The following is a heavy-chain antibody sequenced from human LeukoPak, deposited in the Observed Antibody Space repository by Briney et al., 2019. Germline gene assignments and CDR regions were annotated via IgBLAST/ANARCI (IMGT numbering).Heavy chain of an antibody. J-gene: IGHJ5*02. V-gene: IGHV3-21*01. CDR2: ISSNSSYI. Sequence: GGSLRLSCAASGFTFSSYSMNWVRQAPGKGLEWVSSISSNSSYIYYADSVKGRFTISRDNAKNSLYLQMNSLRAEDTAVYYCARRRLAGSYRPPHWFDPWGQGTLVTVSS. CDR1: GFTFSSYS. CDR3: ARRRLAGSYRPPHWFDP. D-gene: IGHD3-16*02.